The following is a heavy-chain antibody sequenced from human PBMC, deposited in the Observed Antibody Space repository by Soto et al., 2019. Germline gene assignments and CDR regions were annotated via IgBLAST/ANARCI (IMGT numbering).Heavy chain of an antibody. CDR2: ISYDGSNK. D-gene: IGHD3-9*01. V-gene: IGHV3-30*04. CDR1: GFTFSSYA. Sequence: GGSLRLSCAASGFTFSSYAMHWVRQAPGKGLEWVAVISYDGSNKYYADSVKGRFTISRDNSKNTLYPQMNSLRAEDTAVYYCARDRDDILTGYFDYWGQGTLVTVSS. CDR3: ARDRDDILTGYFDY. J-gene: IGHJ4*02.